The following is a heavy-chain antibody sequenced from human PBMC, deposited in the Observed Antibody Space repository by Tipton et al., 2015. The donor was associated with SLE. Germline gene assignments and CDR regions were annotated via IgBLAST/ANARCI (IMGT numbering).Heavy chain of an antibody. CDR1: GFTFNSYS. CDR3: AKEGGDDSSGYMHY. V-gene: IGHV3-33*06. CDR2: IWYDGSYK. J-gene: IGHJ4*02. D-gene: IGHD3-22*01. Sequence: SGFTFNSYSMHWVRQVPGKGLEWVAVIWYDGSYKYYGDSVKGRFTISRDNSKNTLYLQMNSLRDEDTAVYYCAKEGGDDSSGYMHYWGQGTLVTVSP.